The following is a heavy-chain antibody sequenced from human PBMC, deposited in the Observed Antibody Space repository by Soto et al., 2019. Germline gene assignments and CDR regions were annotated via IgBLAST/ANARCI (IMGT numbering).Heavy chain of an antibody. CDR2: ISAYNGNT. D-gene: IGHD3-22*01. V-gene: IGHV1-18*04. CDR1: GYTFTSYG. J-gene: IGHJ4*02. Sequence: ASVKVSCKASGYTFTSYGISWVRQAPGQGLEWMGWISAYNGNTNYAQKLQGRVTMTTDTSTSTAYMELRSLRSDDTAVYYCARDHRGYYDSSGYTGPHYWGQGTPVTV. CDR3: ARDHRGYYDSSGYTGPHY.